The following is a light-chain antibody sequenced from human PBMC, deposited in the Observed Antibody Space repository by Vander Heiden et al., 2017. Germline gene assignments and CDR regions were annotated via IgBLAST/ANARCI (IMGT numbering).Light chain of an antibody. CDR2: EVS. Sequence: QSALTQPASVSGSPGQSITISCTGTSSDVGGYNYVSWYQQHPGNAPKFMIYEVSNRPSGVANRFSGSKSGNMASLTISGLQAEDEADYYCSSYTSSFTYVFGPGTKITVL. CDR3: SSYTSSFTYV. CDR1: SSDVGGYNY. J-gene: IGLJ1*01. V-gene: IGLV2-14*01.